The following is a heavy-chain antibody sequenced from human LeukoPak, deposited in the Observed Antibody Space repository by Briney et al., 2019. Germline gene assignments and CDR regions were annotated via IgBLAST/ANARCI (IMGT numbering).Heavy chain of an antibody. CDR3: ARGVLRFLEWLLY. J-gene: IGHJ4*02. D-gene: IGHD3-3*01. Sequence: SVKVSCKASGGTFSSYAISWVRQAPGQGLEWMGGIIPIFGTANYAQKFQGRVTITADESTSTAYMELSSLRSEDTAVYYCARGVLRFLEWLLYWGQGTQVTVSS. V-gene: IGHV1-69*13. CDR2: IIPIFGTA. CDR1: GGTFSSYA.